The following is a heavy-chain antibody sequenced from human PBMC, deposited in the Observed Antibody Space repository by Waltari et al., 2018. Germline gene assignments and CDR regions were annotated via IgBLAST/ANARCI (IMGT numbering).Heavy chain of an antibody. CDR3: ARGRASGSDGGYYYYYYGMDV. V-gene: IGHV1-69*10. CDR1: GGTFSSYA. Sequence: QFQLVQSGAEVQKPGSSVKVSCKASGGTFSSYAISCVRQAPGQGLEWMGGIIPILGIANYAQKFQGRGTMTAEKCTGTGYMELSSLISEDTAVYYCARGRASGSDGGYYYYYYGMDVWGQGTTVTVSS. CDR2: IIPILGIA. D-gene: IGHD1-26*01. J-gene: IGHJ6*02.